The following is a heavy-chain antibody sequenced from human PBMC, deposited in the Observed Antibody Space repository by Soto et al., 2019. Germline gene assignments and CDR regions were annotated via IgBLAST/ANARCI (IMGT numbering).Heavy chain of an antibody. Sequence: QVQLQESGPGLVKPSQTLSLTCTVSGGSISSGGYYWSWIRQHPGKGLEWIGYIYYSGSTYYNPSLTSRVTISVDTSKNQFSLKLSSVTAADTAVYYCARMDYDGGYFDYWGQGTLVTVSS. CDR2: IYYSGST. CDR1: GGSISSGGYY. V-gene: IGHV4-31*03. CDR3: ARMDYDGGYFDY. J-gene: IGHJ4*02. D-gene: IGHD4-17*01.